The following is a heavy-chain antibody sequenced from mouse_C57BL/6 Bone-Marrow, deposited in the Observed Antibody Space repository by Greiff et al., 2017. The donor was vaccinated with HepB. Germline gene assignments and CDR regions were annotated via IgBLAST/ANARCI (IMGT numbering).Heavy chain of an antibody. CDR2: IDPSDSYT. CDR1: GYTFTSYW. J-gene: IGHJ3*01. CDR3: ARSAITRFAY. D-gene: IGHD2-4*01. Sequence: QVPLKQPGAELVMPGASVKLSCTASGYTFTSYWMHWVKQRPGQGLEWIGEIDPSDSYTNYNQKFKGKSTLTVDKSSSTAYMQLSSLTSEDSAVYYCARSAITRFAYWGQGTLVTVSA. V-gene: IGHV1-69*01.